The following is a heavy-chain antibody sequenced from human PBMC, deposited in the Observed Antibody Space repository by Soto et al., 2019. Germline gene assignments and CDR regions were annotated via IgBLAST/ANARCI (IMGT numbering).Heavy chain of an antibody. V-gene: IGHV3-33*01. Sequence: GGSLRLSCAASGFTFSSYGMHWVRQAPGKGLEWVAVIWYDGSNKYYADSVKGRFTISRDNSKNTLYLQMNSLRAEDTAVYYCARGNDFWSGYHWKFDYWGQGTLVTVSS. CDR2: IWYDGSNK. J-gene: IGHJ4*02. CDR3: ARGNDFWSGYHWKFDY. CDR1: GFTFSSYG. D-gene: IGHD3-3*01.